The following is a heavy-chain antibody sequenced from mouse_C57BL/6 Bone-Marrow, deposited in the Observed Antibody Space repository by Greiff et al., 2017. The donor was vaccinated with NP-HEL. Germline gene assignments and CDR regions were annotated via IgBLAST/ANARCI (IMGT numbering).Heavy chain of an antibody. Sequence: QVQLQQPGAELVKPGASVKMSCQASGYTFTSYWITWVKQRPGQGLEWIGDIYPGSGSTNYNENFKSKATLTVDTSSSTAYLQLSSLTSEDTAVYYYTTITTVVAHWYFDVWGTGTTVTVSS. CDR2: IYPGSGST. J-gene: IGHJ1*03. CDR3: TTITTVVAHWYFDV. CDR1: GYTFTSYW. V-gene: IGHV1-55*01. D-gene: IGHD1-1*01.